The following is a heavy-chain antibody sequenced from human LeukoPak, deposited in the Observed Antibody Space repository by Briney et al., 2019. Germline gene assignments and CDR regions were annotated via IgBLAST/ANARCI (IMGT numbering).Heavy chain of an antibody. Sequence: GGSLRLSCAASGFPFSSHGMSWVRQAPGKGLEWVANIKQDGSEKYYVDSVKGRFTISRDNAKNSLYLQMNSLRAEDTAVYYCARHLSGITGYTYGRGIDYWGQGTLVTVSS. CDR3: ARHLSGITGYTYGRGIDY. CDR1: GFPFSSHG. D-gene: IGHD5-18*01. J-gene: IGHJ4*02. CDR2: IKQDGSEK. V-gene: IGHV3-7*01.